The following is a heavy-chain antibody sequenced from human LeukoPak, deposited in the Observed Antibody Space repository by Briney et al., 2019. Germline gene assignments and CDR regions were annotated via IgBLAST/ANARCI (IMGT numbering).Heavy chain of an antibody. V-gene: IGHV4-34*01. Sequence: SETLSLTCAVYGGSFSGYYWSWIRQPPGKGLEWIGEINHSGSTNYNPSLKSRVTISVDTSKNQFSLKLSSVTAADTAVYYCAREISSSWYGVYYYYMDVWGKGTTVTVSS. CDR3: AREISSSWYGVYYYYMDV. CDR1: GGSFSGYY. CDR2: INHSGST. J-gene: IGHJ6*03. D-gene: IGHD6-13*01.